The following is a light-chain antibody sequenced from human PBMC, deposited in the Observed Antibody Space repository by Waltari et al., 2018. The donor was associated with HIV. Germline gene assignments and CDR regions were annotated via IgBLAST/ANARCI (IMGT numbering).Light chain of an antibody. CDR1: SSNIGSNT. Sequence: SVLTQPPSSSGTPGQRVTITCSGSSSNIGSNTISWYQQLPGRAPKFFIYSNDTHPSGIPDRFSGSKSGTSASLASSGLQSADEADYYCATCADNLNVWVFGGGTKVTVL. CDR2: SND. CDR3: ATCADNLNVWV. J-gene: IGLJ3*02. V-gene: IGLV1-44*01.